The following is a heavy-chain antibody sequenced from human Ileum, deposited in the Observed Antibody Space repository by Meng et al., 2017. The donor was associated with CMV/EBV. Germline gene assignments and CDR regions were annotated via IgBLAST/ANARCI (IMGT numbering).Heavy chain of an antibody. CDR3: VRASITMIDY. V-gene: IGHV4-39*07. Sequence: QLQLQGSGPGLVKPSETLSLTCTGSGDSISSGDYFWGWIRQPPKGLEWVASITYSGTTYYNPSLKSRVTMSVDTSKNQFSLKLNSVTAADTAVYYCVRASITMIDYWGQGTLVTVSS. J-gene: IGHJ4*02. D-gene: IGHD3-22*01. CDR1: GDSISSGDYF. CDR2: ITYSGTT.